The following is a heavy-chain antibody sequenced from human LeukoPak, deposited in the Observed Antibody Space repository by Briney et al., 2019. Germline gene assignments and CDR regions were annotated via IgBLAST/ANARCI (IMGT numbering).Heavy chain of an antibody. CDR3: ARRRDFIDY. CDR1: Y. V-gene: IGHV3-11*01. CDR2: SSSSGSTI. Sequence: YWGWIRQAPGKGLEWVSYSSSSGSTIYYADSVKGRFAISRDNAKNSLYLQMNSLRAEDTAVYYCARRRDFIDYWGQGTLVTVSS. J-gene: IGHJ4*02. D-gene: IGHD3/OR15-3a*01.